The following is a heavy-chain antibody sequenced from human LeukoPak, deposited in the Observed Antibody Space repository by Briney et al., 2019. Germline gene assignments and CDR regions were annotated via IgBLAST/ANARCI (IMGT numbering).Heavy chain of an antibody. CDR2: IYYSGST. Sequence: NPSETLSLTCTVSGGSISSYYWSWIRQPPGKGLEWIGYIYYSGSTNYNPSLKSRVTISVDTSKNQFSLKLSSVTAADTAVYYCARAQVTVVTPYYYYYYMDVWGKGTTVTVSS. CDR1: GGSISSYY. D-gene: IGHD4-23*01. CDR3: ARAQVTVVTPYYYYYYMDV. J-gene: IGHJ6*03. V-gene: IGHV4-59*01.